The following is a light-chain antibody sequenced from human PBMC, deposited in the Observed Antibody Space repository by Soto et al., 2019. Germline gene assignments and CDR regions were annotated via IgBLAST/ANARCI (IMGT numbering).Light chain of an antibody. CDR1: SSNIGRNY. Sequence: QSVLTQPPSVSAAPGQRVTISCSGSSSNIGRNYESWYQQFPGTAPRLLIFDTYKRPSGVPDRFSGSKSGTSSTLAITGLQSGDEADYYCAAWDSSLSIVIFGGGTKVTVL. J-gene: IGLJ2*01. CDR3: AAWDSSLSIVI. CDR2: DTY. V-gene: IGLV1-51*01.